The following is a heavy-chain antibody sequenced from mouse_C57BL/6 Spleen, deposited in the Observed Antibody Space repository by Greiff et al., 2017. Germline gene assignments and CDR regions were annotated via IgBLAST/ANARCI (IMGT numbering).Heavy chain of an antibody. CDR1: GFTFSSYA. J-gene: IGHJ4*01. Sequence: EVQGVESGGGLVKPGGSLKLSCAASGFTFSSYAMSWVRQTPEKRLEWVATISDGGSYTYYPDNVKGRFTISRDNAKNNLYLQMSHLKSEDTAMYYCAREGTGDYAMDYWGQGTSVTVSS. D-gene: IGHD4-1*01. CDR3: AREGTGDYAMDY. V-gene: IGHV5-4*01. CDR2: ISDGGSYT.